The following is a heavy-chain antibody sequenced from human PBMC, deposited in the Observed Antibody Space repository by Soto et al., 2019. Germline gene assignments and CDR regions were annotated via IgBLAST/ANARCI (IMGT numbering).Heavy chain of an antibody. V-gene: IGHV3-49*03. J-gene: IGHJ3*02. CDR1: GFTFGDYA. CDR2: IRSKAYGGTT. CDR3: TRDPYSSSLETGAFDI. D-gene: IGHD6-13*01. Sequence: PGGSLRLSCTASGFTFGDYAMSWFRQAPGKGLEWVGFIRSKAYGGTTEYAASVKGRFTISRDDSKSIAYLQMNSLKTEDTAVYYCTRDPYSSSLETGAFDIWGQGTMVTVSS.